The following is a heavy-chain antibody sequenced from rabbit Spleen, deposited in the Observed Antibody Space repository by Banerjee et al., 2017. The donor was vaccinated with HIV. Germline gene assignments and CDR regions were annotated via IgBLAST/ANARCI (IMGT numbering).Heavy chain of an antibody. CDR2: INAATAKP. J-gene: IGHJ4*01. CDR1: GFSFGDRDV. Sequence: QEQLVESGGGLVKPEGSLKLSCTASGFSFGDRDVMCWVRQAPGKGLEWIACINAATAKPVYATWAKGRFTISRTSSTTVTLRMTSLTAADTATYFCARDLVGVIGWNFYLWGPGTLVTVS. CDR3: ARDLVGVIGWNFYL. V-gene: IGHV1S45*01. D-gene: IGHD1-1*01.